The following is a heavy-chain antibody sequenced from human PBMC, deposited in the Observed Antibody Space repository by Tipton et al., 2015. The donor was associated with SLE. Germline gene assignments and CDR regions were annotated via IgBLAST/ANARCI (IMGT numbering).Heavy chain of an antibody. CDR2: VDTSGST. Sequence: TLSLTCTVSGGSISTYYWSWIRQPAGKGLELIGRVDTSGSTNYNPSLKSRVTISVDTSKNQFFLKLNSVTAADTAVYYCARSAGYSSSWAHFDYWGQGTLVTVSS. CDR1: GGSISTYY. CDR3: ARSAGYSSSWAHFDY. D-gene: IGHD6-13*01. V-gene: IGHV4-4*07. J-gene: IGHJ4*02.